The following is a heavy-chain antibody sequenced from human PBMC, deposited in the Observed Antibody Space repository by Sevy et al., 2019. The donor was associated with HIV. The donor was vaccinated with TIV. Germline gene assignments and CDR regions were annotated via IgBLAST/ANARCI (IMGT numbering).Heavy chain of an antibody. CDR1: GFSFSSYA. Sequence: GGSLRLSCVTSGFSFSSYAMSWVRQAPGKGLEWVSGISDTGGNTYYADSLKGRFTISRDNSKNTLYLEMNNLRDEDTAVYYCAKDNANIYDFWSGYRGYDPWGQGTLVTVSS. CDR2: ISDTGGNT. V-gene: IGHV3-23*01. CDR3: AKDNANIYDFWSGYRGYDP. D-gene: IGHD3-3*01. J-gene: IGHJ5*02.